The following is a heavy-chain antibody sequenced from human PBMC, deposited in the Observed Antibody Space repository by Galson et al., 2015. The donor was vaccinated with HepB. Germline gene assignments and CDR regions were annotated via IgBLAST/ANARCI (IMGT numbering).Heavy chain of an antibody. CDR2: MWHDGKWK. CDR3: ARDPGKDEAIDY. D-gene: IGHD3-10*01. V-gene: IGHV3-33*01. Sequence: QAPGKGLGWLAVMWHDGKWKQYSESMEGRFTISKDKSGNTMFLQLDSLRVEDTGIYYCARDPGKDEAIDYWGQGALVTV. J-gene: IGHJ4*02.